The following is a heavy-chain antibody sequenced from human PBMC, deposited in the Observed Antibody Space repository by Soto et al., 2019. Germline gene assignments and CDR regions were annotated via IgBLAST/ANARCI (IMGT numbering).Heavy chain of an antibody. Sequence: PGGSLRLSCAASGFTFSSYAMSWVRQVPGKGLEWVSAISGSGGSTYYADSVKGRFTISRDNSKNTLYLQMNSLRAEDTAVYYCAKDPSLWFGELPYNWFDPWGQGTLVTVSS. CDR3: AKDPSLWFGELPYNWFDP. CDR1: GFTFSSYA. D-gene: IGHD3-10*01. J-gene: IGHJ5*02. V-gene: IGHV3-23*01. CDR2: ISGSGGST.